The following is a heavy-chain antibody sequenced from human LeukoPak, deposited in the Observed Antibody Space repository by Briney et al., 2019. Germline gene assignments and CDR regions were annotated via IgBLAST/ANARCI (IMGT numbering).Heavy chain of an antibody. CDR1: GFTFSNYA. D-gene: IGHD4-17*01. V-gene: IGHV3-23*01. CDR3: AKDSTTLTTIDY. J-gene: IGHJ4*02. CDR2: ISGSGGGT. Sequence: GGSLRLSCAASGFTFSNYAMSWVRQAPGKGLEWVSTISGSGGGTYYADSVKGRFTISRGNSKNTLYLQMNSLRADDTALYYCAKDSTTLTTIDYWGQGTLVTVSS.